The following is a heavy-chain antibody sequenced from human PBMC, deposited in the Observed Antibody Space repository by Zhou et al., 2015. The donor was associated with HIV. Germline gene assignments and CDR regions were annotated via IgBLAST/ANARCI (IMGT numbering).Heavy chain of an antibody. CDR2: ISAYNGNT. CDR3: ARDQGPDILTGYSYYYYMDV. V-gene: IGHV1-18*01. Sequence: QVQLVQSGAEVKKPGASVKVSCKASGYTFTSYGISWVRQAPGQGLEWMGWISAYNGNTNYAQKLQGRVTMTTDTSTSTAYMELRSLRSDDTAVYYCARDQGPDILTGYSYYYYMDVWGKGTTVTVSS. CDR1: GYTFTSYG. D-gene: IGHD3-9*01. J-gene: IGHJ6*03.